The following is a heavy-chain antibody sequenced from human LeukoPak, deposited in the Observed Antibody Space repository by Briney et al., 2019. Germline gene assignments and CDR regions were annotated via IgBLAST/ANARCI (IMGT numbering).Heavy chain of an antibody. V-gene: IGHV3-23*01. D-gene: IGHD2-2*01. J-gene: IGHJ4*02. CDR2: ISGSGGST. CDR3: AKGSSTSYYEALDY. Sequence: GESLRLSCAASGFTFSSYAMSWVRQAPGKGLEWVSAISGSGGSTYYADSVKGRFTISKDNSKNTLYVQVNSLRAEDTAVYYCAKGSSTSYYEALDYWGQGTLVTVSS. CDR1: GFTFSSYA.